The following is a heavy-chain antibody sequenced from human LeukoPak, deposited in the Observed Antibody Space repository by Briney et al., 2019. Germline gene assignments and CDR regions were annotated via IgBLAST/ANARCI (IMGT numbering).Heavy chain of an antibody. V-gene: IGHV3-15*01. J-gene: IGHJ3*02. CDR3: VVITRGDAFDI. Sequence: GGSLRLSCAASGFTFSNAWMSWVRQAPGKGLEWVGRIKSKTDGGTTEYAAPVKGRFTNSRDDSKNTLYLQMNSLKTEDTAVYYCVVITRGDAFDIWGQGTMVTVSS. CDR1: GFTFSNAW. D-gene: IGHD3-22*01. CDR2: IKSKTDGGTT.